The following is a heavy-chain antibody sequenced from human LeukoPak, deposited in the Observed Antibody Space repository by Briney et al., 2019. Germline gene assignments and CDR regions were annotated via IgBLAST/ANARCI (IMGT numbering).Heavy chain of an antibody. J-gene: IGHJ4*02. D-gene: IGHD2-15*01. Sequence: GASVKVSCKASGYTFTAYYMHWVRQAPGQGLEWMGWINPDSGGTNYAQKCQGRVTMTRATSITTAYMELSRLRSDDTAVYLCVRAYCSGGNCYSKSHFDSWGQGTLVTVSS. V-gene: IGHV1-2*02. CDR1: GYTFTAYY. CDR2: INPDSGGT. CDR3: VRAYCSGGNCYSKSHFDS.